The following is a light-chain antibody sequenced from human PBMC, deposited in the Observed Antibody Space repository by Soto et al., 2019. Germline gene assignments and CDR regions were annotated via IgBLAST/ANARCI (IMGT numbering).Light chain of an antibody. CDR2: DVT. CDR1: SSDVGGYNY. CDR3: SSYTSSSTPV. Sequence: QPVLTQPASVSGSPGQSITISCTGTSSDVGGYNYVSWYQQHPGKAPKLMIYDVTNRPSGASNRFSGSKSGNTASLTISGLQAEDEADYYCSSYTSSSTPVFGGGTQLTVL. V-gene: IGLV2-14*03. J-gene: IGLJ2*01.